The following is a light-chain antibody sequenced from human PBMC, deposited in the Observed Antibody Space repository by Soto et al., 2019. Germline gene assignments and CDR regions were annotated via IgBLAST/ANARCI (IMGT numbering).Light chain of an antibody. CDR2: AAS. V-gene: IGKV1-39*01. CDR1: QSIATF. CDR3: QQSYNTVWT. J-gene: IGKJ1*01. Sequence: DIQMTQSPSSLSASAGDRVTITCRASQSIATFLNWHQQKPGKAPKLLISAASRLQSGVPARFSGSGSGTDFTLTISSLQPEDFATYYCQQSYNTVWTFGQGTKVEIQ.